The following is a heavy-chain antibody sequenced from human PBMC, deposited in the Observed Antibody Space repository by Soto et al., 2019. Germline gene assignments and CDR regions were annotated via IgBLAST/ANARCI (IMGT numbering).Heavy chain of an antibody. V-gene: IGHV3-7*01. CDR1: EFTISNFW. J-gene: IGHJ5*02. Sequence: GWSNIHFYASSEFTISNFWVILVRQEPGKGLEWVANIKQDGSEKYYVDSVKGRFTISRDNAKNSLYLQMNSLRAEDTAVYYCARDRYCSSTSCYLTGCFDPWGQGTLVTVSS. CDR2: IKQDGSEK. D-gene: IGHD2-2*01. CDR3: ARDRYCSSTSCYLTGCFDP.